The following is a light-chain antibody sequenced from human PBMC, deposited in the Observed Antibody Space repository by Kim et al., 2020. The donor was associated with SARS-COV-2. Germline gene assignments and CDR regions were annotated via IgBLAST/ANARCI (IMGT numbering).Light chain of an antibody. V-gene: IGKV1-6*02. CDR3: LQDYSFPYT. CDR2: ATS. J-gene: IGKJ2*01. Sequence: SASVGDRVTITGRARQGIRNDLGWYQQKPGEAPKLLIYATSTLQSGVPSRFSGSGFGTDFTLTITSLQPEDFATYYCLQDYSFPYTFGQGTKLEI. CDR1: QGIRND.